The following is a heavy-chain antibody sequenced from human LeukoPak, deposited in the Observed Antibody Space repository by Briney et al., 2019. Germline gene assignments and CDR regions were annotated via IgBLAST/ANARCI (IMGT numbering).Heavy chain of an antibody. J-gene: IGHJ3*02. D-gene: IGHD1-1*01. CDR3: ARGGLIQRHAFDI. CDR2: INWIGDST. V-gene: IGHV3-20*04. CDR1: GFKFDEYG. Sequence: GGSLRLSCTSSGFKFDEYGFNWVRQGPGKGLEWVSGINWIGDSTDYADSVKGRFTMTRDNDKNSVYLQMDSLRAEDTALYYCARGGLIQRHAFDIWGQGTMVTVSS.